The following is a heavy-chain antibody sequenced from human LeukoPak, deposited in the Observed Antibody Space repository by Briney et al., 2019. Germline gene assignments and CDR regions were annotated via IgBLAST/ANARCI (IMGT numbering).Heavy chain of an antibody. CDR3: AREGVQQVVPAAHRGAFDI. J-gene: IGHJ3*02. V-gene: IGHV1-2*04. CDR1: GYTFTGYY. CDR2: INPNSGGT. Sequence: ASVTVSCKASGYTFTGYYMHWVRQAPGQGLEWMGWINPNSGGTNYAQKFQGWVTMTRDTSISTAYMELSSLRSEDTAVYYCAREGVQQVVPAAHRGAFDIWGQGTMVTVSS. D-gene: IGHD2-2*01.